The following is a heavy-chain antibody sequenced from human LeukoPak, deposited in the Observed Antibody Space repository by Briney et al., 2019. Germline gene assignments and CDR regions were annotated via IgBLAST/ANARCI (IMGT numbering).Heavy chain of an antibody. CDR3: TRDLTGGLYFDY. J-gene: IGHJ4*02. D-gene: IGHD7-27*01. Sequence: PSETLSLTCTVSGGSISRYYWSWIRQPPGKGLEWIGSIYYSGITNYNPSLKSRVSISVDTSKNQFSLRLSSVTAADTAIYYCTRDLTGGLYFDYWGQGTLVTVSS. CDR2: IYYSGIT. CDR1: GGSISRYY. V-gene: IGHV4-59*01.